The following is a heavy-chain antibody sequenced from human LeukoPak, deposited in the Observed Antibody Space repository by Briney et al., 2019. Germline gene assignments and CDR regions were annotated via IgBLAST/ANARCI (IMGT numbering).Heavy chain of an antibody. CDR3: ARVPTAYGVPEGYFDY. CDR2: ISSSSSYI. CDR1: GFTVSSNY. Sequence: GGSLRLSCAASGFTVSSNYMSWVRQAPGKGLEWVSSISSSSSYIYYADSVKGRFTISRDNAKNSLYLQMNSLRAEDTAVYYCARVPTAYGVPEGYFDYWGQGTLVTVSS. D-gene: IGHD3-3*01. V-gene: IGHV3-21*01. J-gene: IGHJ4*02.